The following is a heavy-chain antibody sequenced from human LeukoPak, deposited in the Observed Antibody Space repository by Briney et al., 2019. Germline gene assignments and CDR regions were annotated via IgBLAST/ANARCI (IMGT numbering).Heavy chain of an antibody. J-gene: IGHJ3*02. CDR2: IRYDGSNK. CDR1: GFTFSSYG. CDR3: ARDHHRRLYDSQARDTFDI. V-gene: IGHV3-30*02. Sequence: PGGSLRLSCAASGFTFSSYGMHWVRQAPGKGLGWVAFIRYDGSNKYYADSVKGRLTISRDNSKNTLYLQMNSLRAEDTAVYYCARDHHRRLYDSQARDTFDIWGQGTMVTVSS. D-gene: IGHD3-22*01.